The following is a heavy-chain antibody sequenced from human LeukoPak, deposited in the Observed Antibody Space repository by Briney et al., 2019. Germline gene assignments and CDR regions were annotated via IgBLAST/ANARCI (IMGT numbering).Heavy chain of an antibody. CDR3: ARGGMERRLSLYYYYYMDV. J-gene: IGHJ6*03. CDR2: IIPIFGTA. D-gene: IGHD1-1*01. V-gene: IGHV1-69*05. CDR1: GGTFSSYA. Sequence: SVTVSCKASGGTFSSYAISWVRQAPGQGLEWMGGIIPIFGTANYAQKFQGRVTITTDESTSTAYMELSSLRSEDTAVYYCARGGMERRLSLYYYYYMDVWGKGTTVTVSS.